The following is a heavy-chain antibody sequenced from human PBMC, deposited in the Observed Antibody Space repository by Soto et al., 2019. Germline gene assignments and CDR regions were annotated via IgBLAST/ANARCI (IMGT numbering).Heavy chain of an antibody. D-gene: IGHD6-6*01. V-gene: IGHV4-59*01. J-gene: IGHJ6*03. CDR1: GGSISSYY. Sequence: QVQLQESGPGLVKPSETLSLTCTVSGGSISSYYWSWIRQPPGKGLEWIGYIYYSVSTNYNPSLKSRVHTAVDTSKDQFSLKLSSVTAADTAVYYCARVEYSSSLGGYYYYYYMDVWGKGTTVTVSS. CDR3: ARVEYSSSLGGYYYYYYMDV. CDR2: IYYSVST.